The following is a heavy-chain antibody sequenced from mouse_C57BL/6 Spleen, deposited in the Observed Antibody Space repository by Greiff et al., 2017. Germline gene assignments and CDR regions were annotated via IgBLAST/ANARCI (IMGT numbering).Heavy chain of an antibody. CDR3: ARAYYGNFFFDY. CDR2: INYDGSST. V-gene: IGHV5-16*01. D-gene: IGHD2-10*01. J-gene: IGHJ2*01. Sequence: EVHLVESEGGLVQPGSSMKLSCTASGFTFSDYYMAWVRQVPEKGLEWVANINYDGSSTYYLDSLKSRFIISRDNAKNILYLQMSSLKSEDTATYYCARAYYGNFFFDYWGQGTTLTVSS. CDR1: GFTFSDYY.